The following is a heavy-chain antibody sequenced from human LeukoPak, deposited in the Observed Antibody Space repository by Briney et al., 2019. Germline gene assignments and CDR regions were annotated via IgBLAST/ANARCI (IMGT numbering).Heavy chain of an antibody. CDR2: IIGSAVNT. J-gene: IGHJ4*02. D-gene: IGHD3-10*01. CDR1: GLTVSSYG. V-gene: IGHV3-23*01. Sequence: GGSLRLSCGASGLTVSSYGMSWVRQAPGMGLEWVSTIIGSAVNTYYADSVKGRFTISRDDSKNTVYLQMNSLRAEDTAVYSCAKYTSGTSYRGLDQWGQGTLVTVSS. CDR3: AKYTSGTSYRGLDQ.